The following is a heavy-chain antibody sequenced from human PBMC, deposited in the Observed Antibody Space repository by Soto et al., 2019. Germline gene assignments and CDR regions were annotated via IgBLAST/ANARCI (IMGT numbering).Heavy chain of an antibody. CDR1: GGSITRGGCY. V-gene: IGHV4-31*03. CDR2: IYNRGTT. J-gene: IGHJ5*02. Sequence: QVQLQESGPGLVKPSETLSLTCTVSGGSITRGGCYWSWLRQRPGKGLEWIGYIYNRGTTYYNPSLKSRFTISVDASKNQFSLKLTSVTAADTAVYYCARDPAPWGQGTLVTVSS. CDR3: ARDPAP.